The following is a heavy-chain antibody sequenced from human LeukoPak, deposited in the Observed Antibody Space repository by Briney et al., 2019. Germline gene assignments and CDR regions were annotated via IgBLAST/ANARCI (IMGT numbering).Heavy chain of an antibody. CDR3: ARTTLVRGVIKDSYYYAMDV. CDR1: GDSVSSNSAA. V-gene: IGHV6-1*01. CDR2: TYYKSKWYN. J-gene: IGHJ6*02. Sequence: SQTLSFTCAISGDSVSSNSAAWNWIRQSPSKGLEWLGRTYYKSKWYNDYAVSVKSRIIINPDTSKNQFSLQLNSVTPEDTAVYFCARTTLVRGVIKDSYYYAMDVWGQGTTVTVSS. D-gene: IGHD3-10*01.